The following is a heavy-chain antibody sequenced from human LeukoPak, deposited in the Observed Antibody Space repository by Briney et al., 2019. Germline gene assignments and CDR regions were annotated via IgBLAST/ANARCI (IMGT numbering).Heavy chain of an antibody. CDR2: IYYSGST. CDR1: GGSVSSGSYY. CDR3: ASGFSGYAYYYYGMDV. V-gene: IGHV4-61*01. J-gene: IGHJ6*04. Sequence: SETLSLTCTVSGGSVSSGSYYWSWIRQPPGKGLEWIGYIYYSGSTNYNPSLKGRVTISVDTSKNQFSLKLSSVTAADTAVYYCASGFSGYAYYYYGMDVWGKGTTVTVSS. D-gene: IGHD5-12*01.